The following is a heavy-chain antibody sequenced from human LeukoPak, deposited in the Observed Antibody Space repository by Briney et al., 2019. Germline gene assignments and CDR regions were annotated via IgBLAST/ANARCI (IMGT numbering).Heavy chain of an antibody. CDR3: ARDRPDRGYSYGRDFDY. Sequence: PGGSLRLSCAASGFSFSSYEMNWVRQAPGKWLQWISYISRGGDEIYYADSVKGRFTVSRDNAKNSLYLQMNSLRAEDTAVYYCARDRPDRGYSYGRDFDYWGQGTLVTVSS. CDR1: GFSFSSYE. J-gene: IGHJ4*02. V-gene: IGHV3-48*03. D-gene: IGHD5-18*01. CDR2: ISRGGDEI.